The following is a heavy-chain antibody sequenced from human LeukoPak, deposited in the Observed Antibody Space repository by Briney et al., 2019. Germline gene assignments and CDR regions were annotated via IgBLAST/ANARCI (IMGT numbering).Heavy chain of an antibody. D-gene: IGHD1-26*01. CDR2: ISYDGSNK. CDR3: AKDPGTL. V-gene: IGHV3-30*04. J-gene: IGHJ4*02. CDR1: GFTFSSYA. Sequence: GRSLGLSCAASGFTFSSYAMHWVRQAPGKGLEWVAVISYDGSNKYYADSVKGRFTISRDNSKNTLYLQMNSLRAEDTAVYYCAKDPGTLWGQGTLVTVSS.